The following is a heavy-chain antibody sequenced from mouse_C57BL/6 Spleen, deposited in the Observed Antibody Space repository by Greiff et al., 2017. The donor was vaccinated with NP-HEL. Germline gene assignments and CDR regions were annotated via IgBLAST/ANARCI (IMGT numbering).Heavy chain of an antibody. CDR1: GYAFSSYW. V-gene: IGHV1-80*01. Sequence: QVQLKESGAELVKPGASVKISCKASGYAFSSYWMNWVKQRPGKGLEWIGQIYPGDGDTNYNGKFKGKATLTADKSSSTAYMQLSSLTSEDSAVYFCARPYDGYSAWFAYWGQGTLVTVSA. CDR2: IYPGDGDT. D-gene: IGHD2-3*01. CDR3: ARPYDGYSAWFAY. J-gene: IGHJ3*01.